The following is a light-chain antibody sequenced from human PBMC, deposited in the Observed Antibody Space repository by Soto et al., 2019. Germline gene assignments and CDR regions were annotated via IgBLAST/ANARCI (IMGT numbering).Light chain of an antibody. CDR3: GSYTGSIYV. J-gene: IGLJ1*01. CDR2: EVS. CDR1: SSDVGGYKF. Sequence: QSALTQPASVSGSPGQSITISCTGTSSDVGGYKFVSWYQQHPGKAPKLIIYEVSNRPSGFSSRFSGSKSGTTASLTISGLQAEDEADYYCGSYTGSIYVFGTGTKV. V-gene: IGLV2-14*01.